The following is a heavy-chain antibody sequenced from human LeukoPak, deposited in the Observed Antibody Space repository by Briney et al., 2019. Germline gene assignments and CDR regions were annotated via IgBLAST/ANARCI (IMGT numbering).Heavy chain of an antibody. Sequence: ASVKVSCKASGYTFTSYYMHWVRQAPGQGLEWMGIINPSGGSTSYAQRFQGRVTMTRDMSTSTVYMELRSLRSDDTAVYYCARVAPPISAMVRGVIKGWFDPWGQGTLVTVSS. CDR2: INPSGGST. V-gene: IGHV1-46*01. CDR1: GYTFTSYY. J-gene: IGHJ5*02. D-gene: IGHD3-10*01. CDR3: ARVAPPISAMVRGVIKGWFDP.